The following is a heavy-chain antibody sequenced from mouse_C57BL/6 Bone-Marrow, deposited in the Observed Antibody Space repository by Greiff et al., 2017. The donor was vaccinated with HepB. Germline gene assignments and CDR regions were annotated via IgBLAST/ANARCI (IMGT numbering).Heavy chain of an antibody. CDR2: IDPNSGGT. D-gene: IGHD2-2*01. CDR1: GYTFTSYW. V-gene: IGHV1-72*01. CDR3: ARWKLSTMVTTGHYFDY. J-gene: IGHJ2*01. Sequence: QVQLQQPGAELVKPGASVKLSCKASGYTFTSYWMHWVKQRPGRGLEWIGRIDPNSGGTKYNEKFKSKATLTVDKPSSTAYMQLSSLTSEDSAVYYCARWKLSTMVTTGHYFDYWGQGTTLTVSS.